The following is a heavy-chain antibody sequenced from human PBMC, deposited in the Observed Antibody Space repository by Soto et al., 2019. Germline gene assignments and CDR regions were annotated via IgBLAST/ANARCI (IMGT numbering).Heavy chain of an antibody. J-gene: IGHJ4*02. Sequence: EASVKVSCKASGGTFSSYAISWVRQAPGQGLEWMGGIIPIFGTANYAQKFQGRVTITADKSTSTAYMELSSLRSEDTAVYYCARSHSYGYYFDYWGQGTLVTVSS. CDR2: IIPIFGTA. CDR1: GGTFSSYA. D-gene: IGHD5-18*01. V-gene: IGHV1-69*06. CDR3: ARSHSYGYYFDY.